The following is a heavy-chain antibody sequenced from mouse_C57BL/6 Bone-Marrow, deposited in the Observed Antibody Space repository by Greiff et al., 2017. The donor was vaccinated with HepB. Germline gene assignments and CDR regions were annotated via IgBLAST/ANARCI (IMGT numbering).Heavy chain of an antibody. J-gene: IGHJ3*01. CDR3: ARGVGWTWFAY. D-gene: IGHD1-1*01. CDR1: GYSITSGYY. CDR2: ISYDGSN. Sequence: EVQLQESGPGLVKPSQSLSLTCSVTGYSITSGYYWNWIRQFPGNKLEWMGYISYDGSNNYNPSLKNLISVTRDTSKNQFFLKLNSVTTEDTATYYCARGVGWTWFAYWGQRALVTVSA. V-gene: IGHV3-6*01.